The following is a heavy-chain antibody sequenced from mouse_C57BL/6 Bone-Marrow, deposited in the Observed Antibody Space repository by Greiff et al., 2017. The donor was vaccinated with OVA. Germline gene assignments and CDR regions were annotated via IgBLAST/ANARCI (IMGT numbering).Heavy chain of an antibody. J-gene: IGHJ1*03. Sequence: QVQLKQPGAELVKPGASVKVSCKASGYTFTSYWMHWVKQRPGQGLEWIGRIHPSDSDTNYNQKFKGKATLTVDKSSSTAYMQLSSLTSEDSAVYYCAIEFHYYGSSYLWYFDVWGTGTTVTVSS. CDR3: AIEFHYYGSSYLWYFDV. V-gene: IGHV1-74*01. CDR2: IHPSDSDT. CDR1: GYTFTSYW. D-gene: IGHD1-1*01.